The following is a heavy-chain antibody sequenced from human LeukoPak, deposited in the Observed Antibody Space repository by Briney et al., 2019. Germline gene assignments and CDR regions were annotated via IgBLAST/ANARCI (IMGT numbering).Heavy chain of an antibody. J-gene: IGHJ6*03. V-gene: IGHV1-18*01. D-gene: IGHD3-10*01. CDR1: GYTFTSYD. CDR2: ISAYNGNT. Sequence: GASVKVSCKASGYTFTSYDINWVRQATGQGLEWMGWISAYNGNTNYAQKLQGRVTMTTDTSTSTAYMELRSLRSDDTAVYYCAREVPFTMVRGVTDYYYYYMDVWGKGTTVTISS. CDR3: AREVPFTMVRGVTDYYYYYMDV.